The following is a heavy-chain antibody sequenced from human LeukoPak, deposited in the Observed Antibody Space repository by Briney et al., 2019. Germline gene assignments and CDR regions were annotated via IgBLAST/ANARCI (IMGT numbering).Heavy chain of an antibody. Sequence: SQTLSLTCTVSGGSISSGGYYWSWIRQHPGKGLEWIGYIYYSGSTYYNPSLKSRVTISVDTSKNQFSLKLSSVTAADTAVYYCAREIVHQDDSSGYYPPANAFDIWGKGQWSPSLQ. D-gene: IGHD3-22*01. J-gene: IGHJ3*02. V-gene: IGHV4-31*03. CDR3: AREIVHQDDSSGYYPPANAFDI. CDR1: GGSISSGGYY. CDR2: IYYSGST.